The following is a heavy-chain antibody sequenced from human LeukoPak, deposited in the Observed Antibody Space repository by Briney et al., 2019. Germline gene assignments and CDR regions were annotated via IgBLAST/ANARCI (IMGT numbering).Heavy chain of an antibody. CDR2: ISYDGSNK. D-gene: IGHD6-13*01. Sequence: GGSLRLSCAASGFTFSSYAMHWVRQAPGKGLEWVAVISYDGSNKYYADSVKGRFTISRDNSKNTLYLQMNSLRAEDTAVYYCAREDEVGSSWYERSAVFDYWGQGTLVTVSS. V-gene: IGHV3-30-3*01. CDR3: AREDEVGSSWYERSAVFDY. J-gene: IGHJ4*02. CDR1: GFTFSSYA.